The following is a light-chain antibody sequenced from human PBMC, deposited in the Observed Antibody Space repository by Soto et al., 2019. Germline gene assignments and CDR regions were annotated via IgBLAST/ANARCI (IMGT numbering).Light chain of an antibody. V-gene: IGKV3-11*01. J-gene: IGKJ5*01. CDR1: QSIRTC. CDR2: DAS. Sequence: EIVFTQSPATLSLSRGRGVTLSCRASQSIRTCLAWYQQKPGQAPRLLIFDASNTATGIPARFSGSGSGTDFTLPIRSLEPDDSAVYYCQQCNTWPTFGQGTRLEI. CDR3: QQCNTWPT.